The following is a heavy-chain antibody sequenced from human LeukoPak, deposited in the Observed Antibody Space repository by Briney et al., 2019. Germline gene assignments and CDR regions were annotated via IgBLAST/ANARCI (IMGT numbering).Heavy chain of an antibody. CDR3: ASGDSSGYDLYYFDY. CDR1: GGSFSGYY. J-gene: IGHJ4*02. V-gene: IGHV4-34*01. Sequence: SETPSLTCAVYGGSFSGYYWSWIRQPPGKGLEWIGEINHSGSTNYNPSLKSRVTISVDTSKNQFSLKLSSVTAADTAVYYCASGDSSGYDLYYFDYWGQGTLVTVSS. CDR2: INHSGST. D-gene: IGHD3-22*01.